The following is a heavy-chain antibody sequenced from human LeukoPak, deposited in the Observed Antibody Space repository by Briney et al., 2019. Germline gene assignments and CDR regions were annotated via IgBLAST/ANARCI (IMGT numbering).Heavy chain of an antibody. Sequence: SETLSLTCTVSGGSISSYYWSWIRQPPGKGLEWIGYIYYSGSTNYNPSLKTRVTISVDTSKNQFSLKLSSVTAADTAVYYCARHSGSRTKYYYFDYWGQGTLVTVSS. D-gene: IGHD6-19*01. CDR2: IYYSGST. CDR1: GGSISSYY. J-gene: IGHJ4*02. CDR3: ARHSGSRTKYYYFDY. V-gene: IGHV4-59*01.